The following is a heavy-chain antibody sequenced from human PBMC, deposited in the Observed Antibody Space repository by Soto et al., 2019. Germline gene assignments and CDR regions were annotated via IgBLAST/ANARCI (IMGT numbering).Heavy chain of an antibody. D-gene: IGHD3-3*01. CDR2: INSDGSST. CDR1: GFTFSSYW. J-gene: IGHJ3*02. Sequence: GGPLRLSCAASGFTFSSYWMHWVRQAPGKGLVWVSRINSDGSSTSYADSVKGRFTISRDNAKNTLYLQMNSLRAEDTAVYYCARPPQYYDFWSGYPDAFDIWGQGTMVTVSS. CDR3: ARPPQYYDFWSGYPDAFDI. V-gene: IGHV3-74*01.